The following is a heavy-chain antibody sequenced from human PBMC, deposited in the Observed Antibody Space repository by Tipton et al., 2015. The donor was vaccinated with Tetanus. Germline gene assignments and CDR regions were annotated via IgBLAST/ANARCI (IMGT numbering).Heavy chain of an antibody. V-gene: IGHV4-39*01. D-gene: IGHD6-19*01. CDR2: IYYSGTT. Sequence: TLSLTCTVSGGSISTYYWAWIRQPPGKGLEWIGSIYYSGTTDYSPSLKSRVTISVDTSRNQFSLTLSSVTAADTAVYYCARGSGWADFWGQGTQVTVSS. CDR1: GGSISTYY. J-gene: IGHJ4*02. CDR3: ARGSGWADF.